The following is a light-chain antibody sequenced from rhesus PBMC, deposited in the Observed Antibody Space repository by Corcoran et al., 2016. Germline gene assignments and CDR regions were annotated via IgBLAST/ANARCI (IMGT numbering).Light chain of an antibody. V-gene: IGKV1-21*01. CDR2: EAS. CDR3: QHYYSTPFT. Sequence: DIQMTQSPSSLSASVGDRVTITCRASQGITNDLAWYQQKPGETPKLLIYEASSLQSGIPSRFSGSGSWTDLPLTISSLQSEDFATYYCQHYYSTPFTFGPGTKLDIK. J-gene: IGKJ3*01. CDR1: QGITND.